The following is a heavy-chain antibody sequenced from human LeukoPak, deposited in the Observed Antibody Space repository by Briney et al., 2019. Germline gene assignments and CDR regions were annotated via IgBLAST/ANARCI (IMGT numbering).Heavy chain of an antibody. CDR2: INPNSGGT. Sequence: ASVKVSCKASGYTFTVYDIDWVRQAPGQGLEWMGWINPNSGGTNYAQKFQGRVTMTRDTSISTAYMELSRLRSDDTAVYYCARAYSGYDLTDYWGQGTLVTVSS. D-gene: IGHD5-12*01. V-gene: IGHV1-2*02. CDR3: ARAYSGYDLTDY. CDR1: GYTFTVYD. J-gene: IGHJ4*02.